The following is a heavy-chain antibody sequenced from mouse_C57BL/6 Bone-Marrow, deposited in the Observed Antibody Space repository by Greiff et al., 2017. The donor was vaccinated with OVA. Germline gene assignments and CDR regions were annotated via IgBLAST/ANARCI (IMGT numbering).Heavy chain of an antibody. CDR2: ISDGGSYT. Sequence: EVKVVESGGGLVKPGGSLKLSCAASGFTFSSYAMSWVRQTPEKRLEWVATISDGGSYTYYPDNVKGRFTISRDNAKNNLYLQMSHLKSEDTAMYYCARVYDGYYEGFAYWGQGTLVTVSA. D-gene: IGHD2-3*01. V-gene: IGHV5-4*03. J-gene: IGHJ3*01. CDR1: GFTFSSYA. CDR3: ARVYDGYYEGFAY.